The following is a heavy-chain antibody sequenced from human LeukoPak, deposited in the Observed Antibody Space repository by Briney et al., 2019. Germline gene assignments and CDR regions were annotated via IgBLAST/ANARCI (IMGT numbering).Heavy chain of an antibody. CDR1: GGSFSGYY. V-gene: IGHV4-34*01. Sequence: PSETLSLTCAVYGGSFSGYYWSWIRQPPVKGLEWIGEINHSGSTNYNPSLKSRVTISVDTSKNQFSLKLSSVTAADTAVYYCARGRYDSSGYYVDGYGMDVWGQGTTVTVSS. CDR2: INHSGST. CDR3: ARGRYDSSGYYVDGYGMDV. J-gene: IGHJ6*02. D-gene: IGHD3-22*01.